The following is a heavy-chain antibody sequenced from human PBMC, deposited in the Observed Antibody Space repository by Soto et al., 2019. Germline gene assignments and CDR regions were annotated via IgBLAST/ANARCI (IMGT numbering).Heavy chain of an antibody. V-gene: IGHV3-23*01. CDR3: AKAASVSSRYYFDL. D-gene: IGHD5-12*01. Sequence: EVQLLESGGGLVQPGGSLRLSCAASGFTFSSYAMSWVRQAPGKGLEWVSVVTGSGGNTYYADSVKGRFAISRDNSENTLYLQTNSLRAEDTAVYYCAKAASVSSRYYFDLWGRGTLVTVSS. J-gene: IGHJ2*01. CDR2: VTGSGGNT. CDR1: GFTFSSYA.